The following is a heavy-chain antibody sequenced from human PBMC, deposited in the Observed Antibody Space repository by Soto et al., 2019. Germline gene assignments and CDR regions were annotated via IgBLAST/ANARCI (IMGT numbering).Heavy chain of an antibody. V-gene: IGHV3-30-3*01. Sequence: QVQLVESGGGVVQPGRSLRLSCAASGFTFSSYAMHWVRQAPGKGLEWVAVISYDGSNKYYADSEKGRFTISRDNSKNTLYLQMNSLRAEDTAVYYCARVAIQLWPIGWFDPWGQGTLVTVSS. CDR3: ARVAIQLWPIGWFDP. CDR1: GFTFSSYA. J-gene: IGHJ5*02. CDR2: ISYDGSNK. D-gene: IGHD5-18*01.